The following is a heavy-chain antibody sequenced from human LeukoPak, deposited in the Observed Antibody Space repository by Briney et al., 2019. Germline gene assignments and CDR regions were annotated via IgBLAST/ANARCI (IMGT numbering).Heavy chain of an antibody. D-gene: IGHD3-10*01. CDR2: ISSDGTNK. J-gene: IGHJ6*02. Sequence: GGSLRLSCAASGFTFSSYSMNWVRQAPGKGLEWVAVISSDGTNKYYADSVKGRFTISRDNSKNTLYLQMNSLRAEDTAVYYCSKDLVRGTPYYYYYGMDVWGQGTTVTVSS. V-gene: IGHV3-30*18. CDR1: GFTFSSYS. CDR3: SKDLVRGTPYYYYYGMDV.